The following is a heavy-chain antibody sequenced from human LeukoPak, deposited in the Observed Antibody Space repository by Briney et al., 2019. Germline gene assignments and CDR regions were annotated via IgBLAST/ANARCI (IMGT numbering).Heavy chain of an antibody. Sequence: PGGSLRLSCAASGFTFSSYWMSWVRQAPGKGLEWVANIKQDGSEKYYVDSVKGRFTISRDNVENSLSLQMNSLRAEDTAVYYCAKQVGATRVGFDYWGQGTLVTVSS. CDR3: AKQVGATRVGFDY. V-gene: IGHV3-7*03. D-gene: IGHD1-26*01. CDR1: GFTFSSYW. CDR2: IKQDGSEK. J-gene: IGHJ4*02.